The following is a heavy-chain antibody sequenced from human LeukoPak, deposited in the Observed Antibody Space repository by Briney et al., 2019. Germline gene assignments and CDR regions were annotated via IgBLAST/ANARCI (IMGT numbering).Heavy chain of an antibody. CDR3: ARGASSWYFLDY. CDR2: INHSGST. CDR1: GGSFSGYY. J-gene: IGHJ4*02. D-gene: IGHD6-13*01. V-gene: IGHV4-34*01. Sequence: SETLSLTCAVYGGSFSGYYWSWIRQPPGKGLEWIGEINHSGSTNYNPSLKSRVTISVDTSKNKFYLKLSSVTAADTAVYYCARGASSWYFLDYWGQGTLVTVSS.